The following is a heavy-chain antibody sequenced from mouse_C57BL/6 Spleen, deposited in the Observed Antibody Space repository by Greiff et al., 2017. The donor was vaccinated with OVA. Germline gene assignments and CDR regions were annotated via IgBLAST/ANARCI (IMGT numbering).Heavy chain of an antibody. CDR1: GFTFSSYG. CDR2: ISSGGSYT. J-gene: IGHJ3*01. D-gene: IGHD2-13*01. V-gene: IGHV5-6*02. CDR3: ANDHTVTWFAY. Sequence: EVMLVESGGDLVKPGGSLKLSCAASGFTFSSYGMSWVRQTPDKRLEWVATISSGGSYTYYPDSVKGRFTISRDNAKNTLSLHMISLKSEDTAMYYCANDHTVTWFAYWGQGTLVTVSA.